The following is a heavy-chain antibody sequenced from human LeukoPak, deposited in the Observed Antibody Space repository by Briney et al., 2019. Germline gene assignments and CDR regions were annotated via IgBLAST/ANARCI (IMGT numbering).Heavy chain of an antibody. J-gene: IGHJ4*01. D-gene: IGHD6-13*01. CDR2: IKQDGSET. V-gene: IGHV3-7*03. CDR1: GFTFSSYW. CDR3: ASQLIATAGFDY. Sequence: GGSLRLSCAASGFTFSSYWMSWVRQAPGKGLEWVANIKQDGSETYYVDSVKGRFTISRDNAKNSLYLQMNSLRAEDTALYYSASQLIATAGFDYWGQGTMVTVSS.